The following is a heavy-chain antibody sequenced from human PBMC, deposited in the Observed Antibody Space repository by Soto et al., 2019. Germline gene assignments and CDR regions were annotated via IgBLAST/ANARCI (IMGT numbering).Heavy chain of an antibody. CDR1: WESVSINTAS. D-gene: IGHD6-19*01. Sequence: QXLSLTGDMSWESVSINTASLNLIMSSPSRGLEWLGRTYYRSNWRHDYAVSVRSRITVNPDTSKNHFSLQLNSVTPDDTAAYYCARGVAGSGFDLWGQRTLVTVSS. CDR3: ARGVAGSGFDL. V-gene: IGHV6-1*01. CDR2: TYYRSNWRH. J-gene: IGHJ4*02.